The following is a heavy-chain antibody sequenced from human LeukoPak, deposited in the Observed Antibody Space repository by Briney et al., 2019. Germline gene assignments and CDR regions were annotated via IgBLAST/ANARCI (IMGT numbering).Heavy chain of an antibody. J-gene: IGHJ4*02. V-gene: IGHV4-4*07. D-gene: IGHD3-9*01. CDR2: IYTTGSV. CDR1: TGSIGGYF. CDR3: ARGREMTGVAGHYSFDY. Sequence: PSETLSLTCTVSTGSIGGYFWTWIRQPPGKGLEWIGRIYTTGSVYYNPSLESRVTISLDTSYNQFSLKVTSVTAADTAVYFCARGREMTGVAGHYSFDYWGQGILVSVSS.